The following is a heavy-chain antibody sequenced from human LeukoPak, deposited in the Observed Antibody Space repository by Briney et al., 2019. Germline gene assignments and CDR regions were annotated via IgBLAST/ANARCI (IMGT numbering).Heavy chain of an antibody. CDR2: ISGSGGST. J-gene: IGHJ4*02. Sequence: GGSLRLSCAASGFTFSSYAMSWVRQAPGKGLEWVSIISGSGGSTYYTDSVKGRFTISRDNAKNTLYLQMNSLRAEDTAVYYCARVSYYYGSGSYRPTAVYYFDYWGQGTLVTVSS. CDR3: ARVSYYYGSGSYRPTAVYYFDY. D-gene: IGHD3-10*01. V-gene: IGHV3-23*01. CDR1: GFTFSSYA.